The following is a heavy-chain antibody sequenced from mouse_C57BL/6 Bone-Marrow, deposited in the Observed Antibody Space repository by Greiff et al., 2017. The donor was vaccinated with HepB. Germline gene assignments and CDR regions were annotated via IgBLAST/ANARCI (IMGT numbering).Heavy chain of an antibody. CDR1: GYTFTDYE. CDR2: IDPETGGT. V-gene: IGHV1-15*01. Sequence: VQLVESGAELVRPGASVTLSCKASGYTFTDYEMHWVKQPPVHGLEWIGAIDPETGGTAYNQKFKGKAILTADKSSSTAYMELRSLTSEDSAVYYCTRSLRGAMDYWGQGTSVTVSS. D-gene: IGHD1-1*01. CDR3: TRSLRGAMDY. J-gene: IGHJ4*01.